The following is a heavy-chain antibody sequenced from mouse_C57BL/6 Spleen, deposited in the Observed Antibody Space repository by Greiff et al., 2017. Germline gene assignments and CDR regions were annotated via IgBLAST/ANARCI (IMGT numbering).Heavy chain of an antibody. D-gene: IGHD1-1*01. J-gene: IGHJ1*03. CDR2: IYPGSGNT. Sequence: VQLQQSGAELVRPGASVKLSCKASGYTFTDYYINWVKQRPGQGLEWIARIYPGSGNTYYNEKFKGKATLTAEKSSSTAYMQLSSLTSEDSAVYFCARFGRGSSHWYFDVWGTGTTVTVSS. CDR3: ARFGRGSSHWYFDV. CDR1: GYTFTDYY. V-gene: IGHV1-76*01.